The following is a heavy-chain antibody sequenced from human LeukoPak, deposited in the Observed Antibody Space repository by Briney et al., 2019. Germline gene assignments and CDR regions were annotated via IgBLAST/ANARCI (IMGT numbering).Heavy chain of an antibody. J-gene: IGHJ6*02. CDR2: INPNSGGT. Sequence: ASVKVSCKASGYTFTGYYMHWVRQAPGQGLEWMGWINPNSGGTNYAQKFQGRVTMTRDTSISIAYMELSRLRSDDTAVYYCARDGGSYYYYGMDVWGQGTTVTVSS. CDR3: ARDGGSYYYYGMDV. D-gene: IGHD4-23*01. CDR1: GYTFTGYY. V-gene: IGHV1-2*02.